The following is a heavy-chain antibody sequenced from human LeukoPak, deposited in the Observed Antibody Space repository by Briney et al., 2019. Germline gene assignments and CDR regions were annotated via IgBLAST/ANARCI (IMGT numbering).Heavy chain of an antibody. CDR1: GFTFSSYA. CDR3: AREGDYGDYVDY. CDR2: ISYDGSNK. V-gene: IGHV3-30*04. D-gene: IGHD4-17*01. J-gene: IGHJ4*02. Sequence: GGSLRLSCAASGFTFSSYAMHWVRQAPGKGLEWVAVISYDGSNKYYADSVKGRFTISRDNSKNTLYLQMNGLRAEDTAVYYCAREGDYGDYVDYWGQGTLVTVSS.